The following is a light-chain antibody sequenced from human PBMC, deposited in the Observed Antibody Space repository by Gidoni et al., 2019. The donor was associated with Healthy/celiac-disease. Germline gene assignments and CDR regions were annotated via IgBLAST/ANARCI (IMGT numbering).Light chain of an antibody. V-gene: IGLV2-14*01. J-gene: IGLJ1*01. Sequence: QSALTQPASVSGSPGQSLTISCTGTSSDVGGYNYVSWYQQHPGKAPKLMIYEVSNRPSGVSNRFSGSKSGNTASLTISGPQAEDEADYYCSSYTSSSTLLYVFGTGTKVTVL. CDR1: SSDVGGYNY. CDR3: SSYTSSSTLLYV. CDR2: EVS.